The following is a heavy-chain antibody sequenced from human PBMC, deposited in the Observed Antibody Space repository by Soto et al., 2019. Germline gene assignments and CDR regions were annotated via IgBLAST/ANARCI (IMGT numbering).Heavy chain of an antibody. J-gene: IGHJ5*02. CDR2: IIPIFGTA. Sequence: ASVKVSCKASGGTFSSYAISWVRQAPGQGLEWMGGIIPIFGTANYAQKFQGRVTITADKSTSTAYMELSSLRSEDTAVYYCARDKYSSSPALGTYNWFDPWGQGTLVTVSS. D-gene: IGHD6-6*01. V-gene: IGHV1-69*06. CDR1: GGTFSSYA. CDR3: ARDKYSSSPALGTYNWFDP.